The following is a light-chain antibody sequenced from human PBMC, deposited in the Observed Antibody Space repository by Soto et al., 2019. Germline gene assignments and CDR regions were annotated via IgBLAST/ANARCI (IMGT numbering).Light chain of an antibody. J-gene: IGKJ4*01. V-gene: IGKV3D-15*01. CDR1: QSVDND. CDR2: DAS. Sequence: EVVMTHSPATLSVSPGDRATLSCRASQSVDNDLAWYQQKPGQPPRLLIYDASTRATGIPARFSGSQSGTEFTLTISSLLSEHFAAYSCQQYNNWPLTFGGGTKVDIK. CDR3: QQYNNWPLT.